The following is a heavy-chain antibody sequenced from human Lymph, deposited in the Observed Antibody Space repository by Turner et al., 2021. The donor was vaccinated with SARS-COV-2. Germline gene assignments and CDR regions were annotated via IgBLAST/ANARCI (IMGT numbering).Heavy chain of an antibody. J-gene: IGHJ4*02. Sequence: EVQLVESGGGVVRPGGSLRLSFATYGFNFVDSAFTWVRQASGKGLEWVSLISGDGGSTYSADSVKGRFTISRDNSKNSLYLQMNSLRTEDTALYYCAKDPGYCSGGSCYSRTYFDYWGQGTLVTVSS. V-gene: IGHV3-43*02. D-gene: IGHD2-15*01. CDR2: ISGDGGST. CDR1: GFNFVDSA. CDR3: AKDPGYCSGGSCYSRTYFDY.